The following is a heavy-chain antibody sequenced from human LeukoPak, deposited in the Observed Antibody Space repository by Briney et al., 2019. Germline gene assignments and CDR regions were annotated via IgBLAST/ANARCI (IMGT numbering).Heavy chain of an antibody. CDR2: INAGNGNT. J-gene: IGHJ5*02. Sequence: ASVKLSCKASGYTFTSYAMHWVRQAPGQRLGWMGWINAGNGNTKYSQEFQGRVTITRDTSASTAYMALSSLRSEDMAVYYCAREVTGIAAAGTPYNWFDPWGQGTLVTVSS. CDR1: GYTFTSYA. CDR3: AREVTGIAAAGTPYNWFDP. V-gene: IGHV1-3*03. D-gene: IGHD6-13*01.